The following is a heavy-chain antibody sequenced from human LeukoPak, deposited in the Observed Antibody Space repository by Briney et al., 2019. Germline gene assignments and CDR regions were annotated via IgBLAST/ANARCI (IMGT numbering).Heavy chain of an antibody. J-gene: IGHJ3*02. CDR2: ITPDGTST. Sequence: PGGSLRLSCEASGFTFSTYWMHWVRQAPGKGLVWVSRITPDGTSTTYADSVKGRFTISRDNAKNTLYVQMNSLRAEDTAVYYCARGAFGVYAFDIWGQGTMVTVPS. V-gene: IGHV3-74*01. CDR1: GFTFSTYW. CDR3: ARGAFGVYAFDI. D-gene: IGHD3-3*01.